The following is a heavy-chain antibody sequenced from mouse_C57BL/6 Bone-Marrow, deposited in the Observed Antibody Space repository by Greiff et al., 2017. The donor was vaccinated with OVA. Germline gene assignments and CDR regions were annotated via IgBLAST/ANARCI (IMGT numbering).Heavy chain of an antibody. CDR1: GFTFTDYY. J-gene: IGHJ1*03. D-gene: IGHD2-1*01. CDR2: IRNKANGYTT. Sequence: EVQGVESGGGLVQPGGSLSLSCAASGFTFTDYYMSWVRQPPGKALEWLGFIRNKANGYTTEYSASVKGRFTISRDNSQSILYLQMNALRAEDSATYYCARAYGNYWYFDVWGTGTTVTVSS. CDR3: ARAYGNYWYFDV. V-gene: IGHV7-3*01.